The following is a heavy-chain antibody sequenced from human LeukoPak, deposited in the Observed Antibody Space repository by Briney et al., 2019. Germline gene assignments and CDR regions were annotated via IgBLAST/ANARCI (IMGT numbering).Heavy chain of an antibody. J-gene: IGHJ4*02. V-gene: IGHV4-59*01. D-gene: IGHD3-3*01. CDR2: IYYSGST. CDR1: GGSISSYY. Sequence: PSETLSLTCTVSGGSISSYYWGWIRQPPGKGLEWIGYIYYSGSTNYNPSLKSRVTISVDTSKNQFSLKLSSVTAADTAVYYCARVGDFWSGYLPYFDYWGQGTLVTVSS. CDR3: ARVGDFWSGYLPYFDY.